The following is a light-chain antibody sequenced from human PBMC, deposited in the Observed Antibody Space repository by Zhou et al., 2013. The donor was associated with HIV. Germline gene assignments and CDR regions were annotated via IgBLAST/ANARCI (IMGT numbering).Light chain of an antibody. V-gene: IGKV1-5*03. CDR3: QQYHSY. Sequence: DTRMTQSPSTLSASVGDRVSITCRTSQSISTWLAWYQQKPGKAPKLLIYEASKLESGVPSRFSGSRSGTEFTLTISSLQPDDVATYYCQQYHSYFGPGTKVDLK. CDR1: QSISTW. CDR2: EAS. J-gene: IGKJ3*01.